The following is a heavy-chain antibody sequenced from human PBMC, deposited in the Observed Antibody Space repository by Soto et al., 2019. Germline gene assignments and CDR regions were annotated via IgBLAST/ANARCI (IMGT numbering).Heavy chain of an antibody. Sequence: ASGKVSCKASGYTFTSYDINWVRQATGQGLEWMGWMNPNSGNTGYAQKFQGRVTMTRNTSISTAYMELSSLRSEDTAVHYCARGPRYSSSPFDYRGHGTLVTVSS. V-gene: IGHV1-8*01. CDR2: MNPNSGNT. CDR1: GYTFTSYD. J-gene: IGHJ4*01. D-gene: IGHD6-13*01. CDR3: ARGPRYSSSPFDY.